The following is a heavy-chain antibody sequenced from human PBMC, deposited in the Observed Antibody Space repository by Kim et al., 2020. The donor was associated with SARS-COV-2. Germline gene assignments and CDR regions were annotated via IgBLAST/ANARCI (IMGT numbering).Heavy chain of an antibody. V-gene: IGHV3-23*01. CDR3: ARRLSYCSGGACKTQFDC. D-gene: IGHD2-15*01. Sequence: GGSLRLSCAASGFAFNTYALSWVRQAPGKGLEWVSTISGGSTYYADSVKGRFTISRDNSINTLYLQMGSLRAEDTALYYCARRLSYCSGGACKTQFDCWGQGTLVTVSS. CDR1: GFAFNTYA. J-gene: IGHJ4*02. CDR2: ISGGST.